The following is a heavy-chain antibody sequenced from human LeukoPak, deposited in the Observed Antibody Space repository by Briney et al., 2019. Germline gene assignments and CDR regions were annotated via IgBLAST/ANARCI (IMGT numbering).Heavy chain of an antibody. CDR3: AREDDWNTWNEYSTRDY. CDR2: TYYSGAP. CDR1: CFALCSGFY. V-gene: IGHV4-38-2*02. Sequence: PSETLSLTCTVSCFALCSGFYWGWVPHPPGKGLDWIARTYYSGAPSSKTSPTSRLTISLDPPHDQVSLKLRSVTGADRAVYYCAREDDWNTWNEYSTRDYWGQGPLVTVSS. D-gene: IGHD1-20*01. J-gene: IGHJ4*02.